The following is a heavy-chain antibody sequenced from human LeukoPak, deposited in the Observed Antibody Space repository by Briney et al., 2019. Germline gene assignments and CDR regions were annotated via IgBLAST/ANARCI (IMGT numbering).Heavy chain of an antibody. D-gene: IGHD1-26*01. Sequence: AASVTVSCKASGYTFTSNGISWVRQAPGQGLEWMGWISAYNGNTNYAQKLQGRVTMTTDTSTSTAYMELRSLRSDDTAVYYCARNVGGTRGAPFDYWGQGTLVTVSS. V-gene: IGHV1-18*04. J-gene: IGHJ4*02. CDR3: ARNVGGTRGAPFDY. CDR2: ISAYNGNT. CDR1: GYTFTSNG.